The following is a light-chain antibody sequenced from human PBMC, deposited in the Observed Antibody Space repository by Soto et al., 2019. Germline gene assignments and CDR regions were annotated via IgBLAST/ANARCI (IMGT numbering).Light chain of an antibody. J-gene: IGKJ4*01. V-gene: IGKV3-11*01. CDR3: QHRSNWPA. CDR2: DAS. Sequence: EIVLTQSPATMSLSPGERATLSCTTSQSASRNLAWYQQKPGQAPRLLIYDASQRATGIAARFSGSGSGTDFTLTISSLEPEDFALYYCQHRSNWPAFGGGTKVDIK. CDR1: QSASRN.